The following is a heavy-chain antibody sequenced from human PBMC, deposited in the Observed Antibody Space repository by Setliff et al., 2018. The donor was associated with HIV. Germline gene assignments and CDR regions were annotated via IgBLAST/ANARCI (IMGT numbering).Heavy chain of an antibody. Sequence: GGSLRLSCAVSGFTFEDYGMSWVRQAPGKGLEWVSAISGSGGSTYYADSVKGRFTISRDNSKNTLYLQMNSLRAEDTAVYYCARCLYSSGWYPGYYYYYMDVWGKGTTVTVSS. D-gene: IGHD6-19*01. J-gene: IGHJ6*03. CDR1: GFTFEDYG. V-gene: IGHV3-23*01. CDR3: ARCLYSSGWYPGYYYYYMDV. CDR2: ISGSGGST.